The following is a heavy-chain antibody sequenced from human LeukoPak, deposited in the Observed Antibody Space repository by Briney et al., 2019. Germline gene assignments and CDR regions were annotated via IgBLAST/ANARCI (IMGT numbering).Heavy chain of an antibody. Sequence: GGSLRLSCAASGFTFSDAWMYWVRQAPGNGLEWVGHIKSKTDGGTTDYAAPVKGRFTISRDDSKSTLYLQMNSLKIEDTAVYYCTTDEDWNYARKDVWGQGATVIVSS. V-gene: IGHV3-15*01. CDR3: TTDEDWNYARKDV. CDR2: IKSKTDGGTT. D-gene: IGHD1-7*01. CDR1: GFTFSDAW. J-gene: IGHJ6*02.